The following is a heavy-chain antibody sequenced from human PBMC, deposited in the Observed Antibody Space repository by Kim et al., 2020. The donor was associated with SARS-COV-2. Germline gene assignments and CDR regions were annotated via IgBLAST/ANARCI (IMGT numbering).Heavy chain of an antibody. CDR1: GGSFSGYY. J-gene: IGHJ5*02. Sequence: SETLSLTCAVYGGSFSGYYWSWIRQPPGKGLEWIGEINHSGSTNYNPSLKSRVTISVDTSKNQFSLKLSSVTAADTAVYYCARGVRGYCSGGSCYRLPVWFDPLGQGTLVTGSS. CDR3: ARGVRGYCSGGSCYRLPVWFDP. V-gene: IGHV4-34*01. CDR2: INHSGST. D-gene: IGHD2-15*01.